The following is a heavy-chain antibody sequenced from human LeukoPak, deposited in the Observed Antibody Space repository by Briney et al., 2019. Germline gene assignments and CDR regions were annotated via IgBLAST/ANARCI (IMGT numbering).Heavy chain of an antibody. Sequence: PGGSLRLSCAASGFTFSNYGMHWVRQAPGKGLEWVAVISYDGSNKYYADPVKGRFTISRDNSKNTLYLQMNSLRAEDTAVYYCARDRSGIYDAFDIWGQGTMVTVSS. V-gene: IGHV3-30*03. CDR3: ARDRSGIYDAFDI. CDR1: GFTFSNYG. CDR2: ISYDGSNK. D-gene: IGHD1-14*01. J-gene: IGHJ3*02.